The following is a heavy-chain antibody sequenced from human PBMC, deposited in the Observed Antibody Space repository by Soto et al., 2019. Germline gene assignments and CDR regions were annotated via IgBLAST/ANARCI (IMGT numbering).Heavy chain of an antibody. V-gene: IGHV1-69*01. Sequence: QVQLVQSGAEVKKTGSSVKVSCTASGGTFITFAISWVRQAPGQGLEWMGGIIPMFNTTHYAQNFQGRVTITADDSTRTVYMELSSLRAEDTAVYYCARFSPPRGYFAFWGQGSLVTVS. J-gene: IGHJ4*02. D-gene: IGHD3-22*01. CDR2: IIPMFNTT. CDR1: GGTFITFA. CDR3: ARFSPPRGYFAF.